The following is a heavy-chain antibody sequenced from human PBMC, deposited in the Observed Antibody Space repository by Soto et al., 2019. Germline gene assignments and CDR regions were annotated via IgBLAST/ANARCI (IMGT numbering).Heavy chain of an antibody. CDR3: ARVPLP. J-gene: IGHJ5*02. V-gene: IGHV4-59*01. CDR2: IYGSGIT. CDR1: GGSLSSYY. Sequence: SETLSLTCTLSGGSLSSYYWSWIRQPPGKGLECIGFIYGSGITKYNPSLKSRVTLSLDTSMNQFSLKLSSVTAADTAMYYCARVPLPWGRGTLVTVSS.